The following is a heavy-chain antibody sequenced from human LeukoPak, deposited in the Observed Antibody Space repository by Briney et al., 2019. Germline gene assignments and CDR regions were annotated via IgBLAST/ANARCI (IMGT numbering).Heavy chain of an antibody. Sequence: GSLRLSCAASGFPFSTYAMSWVRQAPGKGLEWVSSICGSDGSTYYADSVKGRFAISRDNSKNTLYLQMNSLRAEDTDVYYCAKDVYGDYGGLDYWGQGTLVTVSS. CDR1: GFPFSTYA. V-gene: IGHV3-23*01. CDR2: ICGSDGST. D-gene: IGHD4-17*01. J-gene: IGHJ4*02. CDR3: AKDVYGDYGGLDY.